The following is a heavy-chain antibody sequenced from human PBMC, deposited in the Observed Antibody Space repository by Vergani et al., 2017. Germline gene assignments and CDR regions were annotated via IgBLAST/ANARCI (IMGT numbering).Heavy chain of an antibody. V-gene: IGHV4-59*12. CDR2: INHSGST. J-gene: IGHJ4*02. Sequence: QVQLQESGPGLVRPSETLSLTCTVSGDSISGYCWSWIRQPAGKGREWIGEINHSGSTNYNPYLKSRVTISVDTSKNQVSLKLSSVTAADTPVYYCARGRPYDYVWGSYRSYYFDYWGQGTLVTVSS. D-gene: IGHD3-16*02. CDR1: GDSISGYC. CDR3: ARGRPYDYVWGSYRSYYFDY.